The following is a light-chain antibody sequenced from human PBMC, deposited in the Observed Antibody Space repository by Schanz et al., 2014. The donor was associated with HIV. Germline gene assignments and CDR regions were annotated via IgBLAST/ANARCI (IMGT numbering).Light chain of an antibody. CDR1: QSVSSSY. Sequence: EIVLTQSPGTLSLSPGEGATLSCRASQSVSSSYLAWYQQKPGKPPSLRIYGASSSATGIPDRFSGCCFETDFTLTISSLEPEDSAVYYCQQRDYWPLTFDGGPKVEIQ. J-gene: IGKJ4*01. CDR3: QQRDYWPLT. V-gene: IGKV3D-20*02. CDR2: GAS.